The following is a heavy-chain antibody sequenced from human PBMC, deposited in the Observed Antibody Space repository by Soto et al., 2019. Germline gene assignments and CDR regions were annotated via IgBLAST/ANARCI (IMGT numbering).Heavy chain of an antibody. CDR1: GGSISSGDYY. J-gene: IGHJ5*02. D-gene: IGHD4-17*01. CDR2: IYYSGST. CDR3: ARANGDYAEGWFDP. Sequence: PSETLSLTCTVSGGSISSGDYYWSWIRQPPGKGLEWIGYIYYSGSTYYNPSLKSRVTISVDTSKNQFSLKLSSVTAADTAVYYCARANGDYAEGWFDPWGQGTLVTVPQ. V-gene: IGHV4-30-4*01.